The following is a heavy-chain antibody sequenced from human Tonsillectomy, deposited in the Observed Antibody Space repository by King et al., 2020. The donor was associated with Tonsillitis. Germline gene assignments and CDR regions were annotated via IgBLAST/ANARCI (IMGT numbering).Heavy chain of an antibody. D-gene: IGHD1-14*01. CDR1: GFTFSNPA. Sequence: VQLVESGGGLVQPGGSLRLSCAASGFTFSNPAMGWVRQAPGKGLEWVSVIHKGGFRTSYADSMRGRFTISRDDFKNTLFLQMNSLRAEDTAIYYCARYKSAYGMDVWGQGTTVTVS. CDR3: ARYKSAYGMDV. CDR2: IHKGGFRT. V-gene: IGHV3-23*03. J-gene: IGHJ6*02.